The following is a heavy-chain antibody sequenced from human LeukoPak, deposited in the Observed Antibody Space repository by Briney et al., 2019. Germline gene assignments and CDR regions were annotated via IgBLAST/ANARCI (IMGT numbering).Heavy chain of an antibody. CDR2: INHSGST. Sequence: PSETLSLTCAVYGGSFGGYYWSWIRQPPGKGLEWIGEINHSGSTNYNPSLKSRVTISVDTSKNQFSLKPSSVTAADTAVYYCAIDPIVVVPAATPNWGQGTLVTVSS. J-gene: IGHJ4*02. V-gene: IGHV4-34*01. CDR1: GGSFGGYY. D-gene: IGHD2-2*01. CDR3: AIDPIVVVPAATPN.